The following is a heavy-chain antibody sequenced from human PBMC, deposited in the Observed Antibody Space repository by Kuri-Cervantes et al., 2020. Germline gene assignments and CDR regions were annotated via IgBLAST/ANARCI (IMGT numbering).Heavy chain of an antibody. CDR1: GYSFTSYW. J-gene: IGHJ5*02. D-gene: IGHD6-19*01. CDR3: ARASIAVAGKVAWFDP. Sequence: KVSCKGSGYSFTSYWIGWVRQMPGKGLEWMGIIYPGDSDTRYSPSFQGQVTISADKSISTAYLQWSSLKASDTAMYYCARASIAVAGKVAWFDPWGQGTLVTVSS. V-gene: IGHV5-51*01. CDR2: IYPGDSDT.